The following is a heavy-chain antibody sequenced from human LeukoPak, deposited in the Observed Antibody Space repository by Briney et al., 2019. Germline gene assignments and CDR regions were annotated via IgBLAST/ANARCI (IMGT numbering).Heavy chain of an antibody. CDR2: INPNSGGT. D-gene: IGHD3-22*01. Sequence: GASVKVSCKASGYTFTGYYMHWVRQAPGQGLEWMGWINPNSGGTNYAQKFQGWVTMTRDTSISTAYMELSRLRSDDTAVYYCARETNYDSSGFGYWGQGTLVTVSS. V-gene: IGHV1-2*04. J-gene: IGHJ4*02. CDR3: ARETNYDSSGFGY. CDR1: GYTFTGYY.